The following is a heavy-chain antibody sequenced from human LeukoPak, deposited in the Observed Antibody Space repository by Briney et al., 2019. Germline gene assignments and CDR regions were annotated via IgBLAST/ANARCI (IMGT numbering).Heavy chain of an antibody. CDR3: PRRSRGAAIFNYFDY. CDR2: LYYSGST. J-gene: IGHJ4*02. Sequence: SETLSLTCTVSGGSISTSSYYWGWIRQPPGKGLEGIGSLYYSGSTYYNPSLKSRGTISVDTSKNQFSLKLSSVTAADTAVYYCPRRSRGAAIFNYFDYWGQGTLVTVSS. CDR1: GGSISTSSYY. D-gene: IGHD3-3*01. V-gene: IGHV4-39*01.